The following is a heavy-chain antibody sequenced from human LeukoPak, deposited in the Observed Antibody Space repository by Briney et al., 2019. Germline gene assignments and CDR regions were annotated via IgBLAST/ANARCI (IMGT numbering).Heavy chain of an antibody. J-gene: IGHJ4*02. D-gene: IGHD6-19*01. V-gene: IGHV3-23*01. CDR3: AKRAVAGTSGSRYFDY. CDR1: GFTFTNYA. Sequence: PGGSLRLSCAASGFTFTNYAMSWVRQAPGKGLEWVSAISGSGGSTYYADSVKGRFTISRDNSKNTLYLQMNSLRAEDTAVYYCAKRAVAGTSGSRYFDYWGQGTLVTVSS. CDR2: ISGSGGST.